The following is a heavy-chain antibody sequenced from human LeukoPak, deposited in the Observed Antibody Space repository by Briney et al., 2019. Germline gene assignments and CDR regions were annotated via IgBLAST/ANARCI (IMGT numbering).Heavy chain of an antibody. Sequence: GGSLRLSCASSGFAVSTNYLSWVRQAPGKGLEWVSVIYSDGSTYYTDSVKGRFTISRDNSKNTLYLQMNSLRPEDTAVYYCARDQRSESYYPWGWFDPWGQGTLVTVSS. CDR1: GFAVSTNY. CDR2: IYSDGST. CDR3: ARDQRSESYYPWGWFDP. V-gene: IGHV3-66*02. J-gene: IGHJ5*02. D-gene: IGHD1-26*01.